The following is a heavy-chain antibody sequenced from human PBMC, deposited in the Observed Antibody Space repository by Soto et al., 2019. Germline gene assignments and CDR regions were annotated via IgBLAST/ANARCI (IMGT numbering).Heavy chain of an antibody. CDR1: GSSFSSYE. D-gene: IGHD2-8*02. J-gene: IGHJ6*02. CDR2: ISSSGISI. CDR3: VTGYYYNYVMDV. Sequence: GGSLRLSCAASGSSFSSYEMNWVRQAPGKGLEWVSYISSSGISISYADSVKGRFTISRDNAKNSLYLQMNSLRAEDTAVYYCVTGYYYNYVMDVWGQGTTVTVSS. V-gene: IGHV3-48*03.